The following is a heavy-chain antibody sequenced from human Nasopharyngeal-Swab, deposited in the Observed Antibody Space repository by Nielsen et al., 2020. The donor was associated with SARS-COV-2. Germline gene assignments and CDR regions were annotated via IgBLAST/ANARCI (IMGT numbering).Heavy chain of an antibody. CDR3: VRSSSWYYFDY. J-gene: IGHJ4*02. D-gene: IGHD6-13*01. Sequence: SETLSLTCTVSGDSIAYSTFYWGWIRQPPGKGLEWFGNIYYNVNTYPNPSLKSRLTISVDKSKNQFSLQLSSVTAADTAVYYCVRSSSWYYFDYWAQGTQVSVSS. V-gene: IGHV4-39*01. CDR2: IYYNVNT. CDR1: GDSIAYSTFY.